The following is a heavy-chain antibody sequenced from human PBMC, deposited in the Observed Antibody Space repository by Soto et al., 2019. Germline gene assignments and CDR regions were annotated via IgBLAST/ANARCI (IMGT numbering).Heavy chain of an antibody. Sequence: PSETLSLTCTVSGGSISSYYCSWIRQPPGKGLEWIGYIYYSGSTNYNPSLKSRVTISVDTSKNQFSLKLSSVTAADTAVYYCARALHYYDSSGYIFDPWGQGTLVTVSS. J-gene: IGHJ5*02. CDR3: ARALHYYDSSGYIFDP. V-gene: IGHV4-59*01. CDR1: GGSISSYY. CDR2: IYYSGST. D-gene: IGHD3-22*01.